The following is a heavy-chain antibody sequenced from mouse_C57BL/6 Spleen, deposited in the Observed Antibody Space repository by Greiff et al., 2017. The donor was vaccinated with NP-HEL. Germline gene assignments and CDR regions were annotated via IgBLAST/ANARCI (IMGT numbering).Heavy chain of an antibody. D-gene: IGHD1-1*01. CDR3: ARAKLAYYYGSSYYFDY. V-gene: IGHV5-9*01. J-gene: IGHJ2*01. Sequence: EVQLVESGGGLVKPGGSLKLSCAASGFTFSSYTMSWVRQTPEKRLEWVATISGGGGNTYYPDSVKGRFTISRDNAKNTLYLQMSSLRSEDTALYYCARAKLAYYYGSSYYFDYWGQGTTLTVSS. CDR2: ISGGGGNT. CDR1: GFTFSSYT.